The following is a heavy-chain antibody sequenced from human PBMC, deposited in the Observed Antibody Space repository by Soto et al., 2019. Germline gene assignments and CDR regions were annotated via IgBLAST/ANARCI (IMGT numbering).Heavy chain of an antibody. V-gene: IGHV4-39*01. J-gene: IGHJ6*02. CDR3: ARREYSSSWSENYYYYGMDV. CDR1: GGSISSSSYD. Sequence: SESMSLTCTVSGGSISSSSYDWGWIRQPPGKELDRIGSIYYSGSTYYNPPLKSRVTISVDTSKNQFSLKLSSVTAADTAVYYSARREYSSSWSENYYYYGMDVRGQGTTVTVSS. D-gene: IGHD6-13*01. CDR2: IYYSGST.